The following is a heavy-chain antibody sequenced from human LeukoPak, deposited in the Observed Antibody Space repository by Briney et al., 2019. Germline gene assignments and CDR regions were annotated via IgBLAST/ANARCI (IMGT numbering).Heavy chain of an antibody. V-gene: IGHV3-30-3*01. D-gene: IGHD3-22*01. Sequence: GGSLRLSCAASGFTFSSYAMHWVRQAPGKGLEGVAVISYDGSDKYYADSVKGRFTISRDNSKNTLYLQMNSLRAEDTAVYYCASPTDDSSGYEEYFQHWGQGTLVTVSS. CDR3: ASPTDDSSGYEEYFQH. J-gene: IGHJ1*01. CDR2: ISYDGSDK. CDR1: GFTFSSYA.